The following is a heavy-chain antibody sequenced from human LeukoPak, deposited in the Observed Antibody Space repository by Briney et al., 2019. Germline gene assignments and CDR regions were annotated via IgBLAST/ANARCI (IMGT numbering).Heavy chain of an antibody. CDR2: IYHSGST. CDR3: ARVMKDIVEVPAALGNPHAFDI. CDR1: GGSISSGGHY. J-gene: IGHJ3*02. Sequence: SETLSLTCTVSGGSISSGGHYWSWIRQPPGKGLEWIGYIYHSGSTYYNPSLKSRVTISVDRSKNQFSLKLSSVTAADTAVYYCARVMKDIVEVPAALGNPHAFDIWGQGTMVTVSS. D-gene: IGHD2-2*01. V-gene: IGHV4-30-2*01.